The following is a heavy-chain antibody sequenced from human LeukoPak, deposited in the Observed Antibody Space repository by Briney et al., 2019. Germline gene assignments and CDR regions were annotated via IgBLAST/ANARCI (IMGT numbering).Heavy chain of an antibody. V-gene: IGHV5-51*01. Sequence: GESLKISCEGSGYRFTIYWIGWVRQMPGKGLEWMGIIYPGDSDTRYSPSFQGQVTISADKSVSAAYLQWSSLKASDAAMYYCARLVAAAGTPFDYWGQGTPVSVSS. CDR3: ARLVAAAGTPFDY. J-gene: IGHJ4*02. CDR1: GYRFTIYW. D-gene: IGHD6-13*01. CDR2: IYPGDSDT.